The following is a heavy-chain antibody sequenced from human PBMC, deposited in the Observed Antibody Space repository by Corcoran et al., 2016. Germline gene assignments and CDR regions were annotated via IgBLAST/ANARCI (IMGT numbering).Heavy chain of an antibody. D-gene: IGHD2-15*01. CDR3: ARQTRSGVDV. J-gene: IGHJ6*02. CDR2: IYPGDSDT. CDR1: GYRFTTYW. Sequence: EVQLGQSGAEVKKPGESLKISCQGSGYRFTTYWIGWVRQMPGKGLESMGVIYPGDSDTRYSPSFQGQVTISADKSISIAYLQWSSLKASDTALYYCARQTRSGVDVWGQGTPVTVSS. V-gene: IGHV5-51*01.